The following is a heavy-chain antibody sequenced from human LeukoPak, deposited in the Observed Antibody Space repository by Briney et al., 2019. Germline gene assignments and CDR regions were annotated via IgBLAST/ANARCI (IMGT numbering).Heavy chain of an antibody. Sequence: WGSLRLSCAASGFTFSSYYMNWVRQAPGKGLEWVSSISTHSSYIYYADSVKGRFTISRDNAKNSLYLQMSNLRAEDTAVYFCARGGGLDVWGQGATVTVSS. CDR3: ARGGGLDV. CDR2: ISTHSSYI. J-gene: IGHJ6*02. V-gene: IGHV3-21*04. D-gene: IGHD3-16*01. CDR1: GFTFSSYY.